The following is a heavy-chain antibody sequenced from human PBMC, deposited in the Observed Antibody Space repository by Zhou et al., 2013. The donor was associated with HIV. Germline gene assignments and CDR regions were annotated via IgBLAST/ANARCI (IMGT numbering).Heavy chain of an antibody. V-gene: IGHV1-69*05. CDR2: IIPIYGTP. D-gene: IGHD6-13*01. CDR1: VPHG. CDR3: AGVRGIARRGHFDS. Sequence: QVQLVQSGAEVKKPGSSVKVSCKGFVPHGISWVRXAPGQGLEWMGGIIPIYGTPTYAQNFQGRVALTTDESTRTAYMELSSLRSEDTAVYFCAGVRGIARRGHFDSWGQGTLVTVSS. J-gene: IGHJ4*02.